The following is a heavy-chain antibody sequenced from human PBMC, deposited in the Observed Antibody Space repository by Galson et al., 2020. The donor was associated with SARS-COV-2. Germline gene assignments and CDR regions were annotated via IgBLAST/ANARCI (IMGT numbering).Heavy chain of an antibody. CDR1: GFTLGDYW. V-gene: IGHV3-7*01. Sequence: GGSLRLSCAASGFTLGDYWVTWVRQAPGKGLEWVANIKQDGSERNYVDSVRGRFIISRDNAENSVYLHINTLRDEDTAVYYCLREFDYWGLGTLVTVTS. CDR2: IKQDGSER. CDR3: LREFDY. J-gene: IGHJ4*02.